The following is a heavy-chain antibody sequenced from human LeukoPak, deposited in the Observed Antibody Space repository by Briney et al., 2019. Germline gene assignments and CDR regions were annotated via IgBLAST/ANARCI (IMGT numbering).Heavy chain of an antibody. CDR3: DYYYDSSGISV. Sequence: SETLSLTCTVSGGSISSSSYYWAWIRQPPGKGLEWIGSIYYSGSTYSNPSRKSTVTISVATSKNYFYLKLSSVTAADTDSYSCDYYYDSSGISVWGQGTLVTVSS. V-gene: IGHV4-39*02. J-gene: IGHJ4*02. CDR1: GGSISSSSYY. CDR2: IYYSGST. D-gene: IGHD3-22*01.